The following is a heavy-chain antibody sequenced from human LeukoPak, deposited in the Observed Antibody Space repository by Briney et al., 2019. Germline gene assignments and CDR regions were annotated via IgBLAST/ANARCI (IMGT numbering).Heavy chain of an antibody. J-gene: IGHJ6*04. CDR1: GFTVSSNY. D-gene: IGHD3-3*01. CDR2: IYSGGST. CDR3: ARESSAGVLRFLDV. Sequence: GGSLRLSCAASGFTVSSNYMSWVRQAPGKGLEWVSVIYSGGSTYYADSVKGRFTISRDNSKNTLYLQVNSLRAEDTAVYYCARESSAGVLRFLDVWGKGTTVTVSS. V-gene: IGHV3-53*01.